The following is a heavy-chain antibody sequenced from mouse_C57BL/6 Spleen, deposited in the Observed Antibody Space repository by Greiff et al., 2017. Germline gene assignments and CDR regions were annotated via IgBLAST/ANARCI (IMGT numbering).Heavy chain of an antibody. V-gene: IGHV3-6*01. CDR1: GYSITSGYY. CDR2: ISYDGSN. Sequence: EVKLMESGPGLVKPSQSLSLTCSVTGYSITSGYYWNWIRQFPGNKLEWMGYISYDGSNNYNPSLKNRISITRDTSKNQFFLKLNSVTTEDTATYYCAREWRYYAMDYWGQGTSVTVSS. J-gene: IGHJ4*01. CDR3: AREWRYYAMDY.